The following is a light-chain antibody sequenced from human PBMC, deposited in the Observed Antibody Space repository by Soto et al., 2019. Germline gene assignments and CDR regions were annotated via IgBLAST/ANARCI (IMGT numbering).Light chain of an antibody. V-gene: IGKV1-5*01. CDR3: QQYNSYLWT. J-gene: IGKJ1*01. Sequence: DIQMTQSPSTLSASVVDRVTITCRASQSISIWLAWYQQKPGQAPKLLIYDASSLESGVPSRFSGSGSGTEFTLTISSLQPDDFATYYCQQYNSYLWTFGQGTKVEIK. CDR2: DAS. CDR1: QSISIW.